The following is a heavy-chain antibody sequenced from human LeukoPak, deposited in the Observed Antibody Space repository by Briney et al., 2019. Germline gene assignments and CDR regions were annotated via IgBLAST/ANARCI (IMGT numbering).Heavy chain of an antibody. CDR1: GFTVSSNY. CDR2: IYSNGST. V-gene: IGHV3-53*01. D-gene: IGHD3-10*01. J-gene: IGHJ5*02. CDR3: ARTMVRDLMVGWFDP. Sequence: GGSLRLSCAASGFTVSSNYMSWVRQAPGKGLEWVSVIYSNGSTYYADSVKGRFTISRDNTKNTLYLQMNSLRAEETAVYYCARTMVRDLMVGWFDPWGQGTLVTVSS.